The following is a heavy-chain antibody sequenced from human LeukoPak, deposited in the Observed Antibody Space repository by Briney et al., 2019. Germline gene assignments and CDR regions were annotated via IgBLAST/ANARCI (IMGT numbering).Heavy chain of an antibody. V-gene: IGHV1-18*01. J-gene: IGHJ4*02. CDR3: ARDNWDDILTGYYDY. CDR1: GYTFTSYG. Sequence: ASVKVSCKASGYTFTSYGISWVRQAPGQGLEWMGWISAYNGNTNYAQKLQGRVTMTTDTSTSTAYMELRSLRSDDTAVYYCARDNWDDILTGYYDYWGQGTLVTVSS. CDR2: ISAYNGNT. D-gene: IGHD3-9*01.